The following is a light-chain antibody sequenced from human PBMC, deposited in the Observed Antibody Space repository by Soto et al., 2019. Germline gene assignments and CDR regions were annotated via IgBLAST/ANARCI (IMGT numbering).Light chain of an antibody. CDR2: DVS. V-gene: IGLV2-14*01. CDR3: ISYTISSTLEAF. J-gene: IGLJ1*01. Sequence: QSALTQPASVSGSPGQSITISCTGTSSDVGGYNYVSWYQQHPGNAPKLMIYDVSNRPSGVSNRFSGSKSGNTASLTISGLQAEDEADYYCISYTISSTLEAFFGTGTKLTVL. CDR1: SSDVGGYNY.